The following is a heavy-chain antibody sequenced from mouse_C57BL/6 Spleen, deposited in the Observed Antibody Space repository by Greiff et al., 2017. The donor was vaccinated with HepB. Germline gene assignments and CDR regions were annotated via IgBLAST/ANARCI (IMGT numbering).Heavy chain of an antibody. D-gene: IGHD6-5*01. CDR2: IDPSDSET. Sequence: VQLQQPGAELVRPGSSVKLSCKASGYTFTSYWMHWVKQRPIQGLEWIGNIDPSDSETHYNQKFKDKATLTVDKSSSTAYMQLSSLTAEDSAVYYCARSPYPHVCDYWGQGTTLTVSS. CDR3: ARSPYPHVCDY. J-gene: IGHJ2*01. CDR1: GYTFTSYW. V-gene: IGHV1-52*01.